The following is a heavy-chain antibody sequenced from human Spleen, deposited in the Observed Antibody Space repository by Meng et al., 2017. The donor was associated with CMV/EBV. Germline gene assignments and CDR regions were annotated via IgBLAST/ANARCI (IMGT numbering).Heavy chain of an antibody. J-gene: IGHJ6*02. CDR1: GFTFSSYS. CDR2: ISSSSSYI. Sequence: GESLKISCAASGFTFSSYSMNWVRQAPGKGLEWVSSISSSSSYIYYADSVKGRFTISRDNAKNSLYLQMNGLRAEDTAVYYCAGIAAAGTSKAYYYGMDVWGQGTTVTVSS. D-gene: IGHD6-13*01. V-gene: IGHV3-21*01. CDR3: AGIAAAGTSKAYYYGMDV.